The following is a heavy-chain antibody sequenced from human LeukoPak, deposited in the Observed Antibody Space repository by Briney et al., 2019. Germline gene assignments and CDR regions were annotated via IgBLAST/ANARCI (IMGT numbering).Heavy chain of an antibody. CDR2: IKQDGSEK. V-gene: IGHV3-7*01. Sequence: TGGSLRLSCAASGFTFSTYAMSWVRQAPGKGLEWVANIKQDGSEKYYVDSMKGRFTISRDNAKNSLYLQMNSLRAEDTAVYYCARDRGTYYYDNTSHYDAFDIWGQGTMVTVSS. D-gene: IGHD3-22*01. CDR1: GFTFSTYA. CDR3: ARDRGTYYYDNTSHYDAFDI. J-gene: IGHJ3*02.